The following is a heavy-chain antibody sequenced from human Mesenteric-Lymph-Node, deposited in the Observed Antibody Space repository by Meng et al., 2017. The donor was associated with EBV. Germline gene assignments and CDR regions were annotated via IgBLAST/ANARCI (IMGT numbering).Heavy chain of an antibody. V-gene: IGHV4-34*01. CDR1: GGSFSGSF. CDR3: ARGVYYGDYAFGY. Sequence: QVHLHRWGAGLLTPSATLALPCAFYGGSFSGSFWSWIRQPPGKGLEWIGEIYHGGSTNYNPSLKSRVTISVDTSKNQFSLKLSSVTAADTAVYYCARGVYYGDYAFGYWGQGTPVTVSS. CDR2: IYHGGST. D-gene: IGHD4-17*01. J-gene: IGHJ4*02.